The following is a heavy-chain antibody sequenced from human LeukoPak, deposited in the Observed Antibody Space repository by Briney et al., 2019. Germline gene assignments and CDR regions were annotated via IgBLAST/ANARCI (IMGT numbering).Heavy chain of an antibody. CDR3: ARAYFDWLLYPNWFDP. Sequence: SETLSLTCTVSGGSLSSGDYYWRWLRQPPGKGLEWIGYIYYSGSTYYNPSLKSRVTISVDTSKNQFSLKLSSVTAADTAVYYCARAYFDWLLYPNWFDPWGQGTLVTVSS. J-gene: IGHJ5*02. CDR2: IYYSGST. D-gene: IGHD3-9*01. CDR1: GGSLSSGDYY. V-gene: IGHV4-30-4*01.